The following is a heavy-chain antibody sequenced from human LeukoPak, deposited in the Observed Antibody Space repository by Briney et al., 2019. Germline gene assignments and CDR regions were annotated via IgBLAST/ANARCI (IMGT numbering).Heavy chain of an antibody. D-gene: IGHD3-22*01. CDR3: ARALADNRGYYLGFDC. V-gene: IGHV3-7*01. CDR1: GFTFSSYG. CDR2: IKQDGSEK. J-gene: IGHJ4*02. Sequence: AGGSLRLSCAASGFTFSSYGMSWVRQAPGKGLEWVANIKQDGSEKYYVDSVEGRFTISRDNAKNSLYLQMNSLRAEDTAVYYCARALADNRGYYLGFDCWGRGTLVTVSS.